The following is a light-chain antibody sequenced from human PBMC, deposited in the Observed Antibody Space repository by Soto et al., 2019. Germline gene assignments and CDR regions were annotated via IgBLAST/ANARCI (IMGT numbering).Light chain of an antibody. J-gene: IGKJ1*01. V-gene: IGKV1-12*02. CDR1: QAINSW. Sequence: DIPMTQSPSSVSASAGDRVYITCRASQAINSWVGWYQQKPGEAPKLLIYSTSFLQSGVPSRFSGSGSGTDFILTISSLQPEDFATYFCQQAHSLPWTFGQGTKVEL. CDR2: STS. CDR3: QQAHSLPWT.